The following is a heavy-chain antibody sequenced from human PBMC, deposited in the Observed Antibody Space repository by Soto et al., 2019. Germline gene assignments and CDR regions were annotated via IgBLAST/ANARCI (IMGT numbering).Heavy chain of an antibody. Sequence: EVQLVESGGGLVQPGWSLRLSCSASGFTFSGRSMHWVRQAPGKGLEYVSGVSPNGNDKYYTDSVKGRFTISRDNSKNTLHLQMSSLRPEDTALFYCIRGFYGLDVWGQGTTVTVSS. V-gene: IGHV3-64D*08. J-gene: IGHJ6*02. CDR3: IRGFYGLDV. CDR1: GFTFSGRS. CDR2: VSPNGNDK.